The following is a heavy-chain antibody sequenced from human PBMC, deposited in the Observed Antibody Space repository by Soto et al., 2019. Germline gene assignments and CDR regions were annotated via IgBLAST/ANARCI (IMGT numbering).Heavy chain of an antibody. Sequence: QVQLVQSGAEVKKPGSSVKVSCKASGGTFSTYGISWVRQAPGQGREWMGGIVPIFGTANYAQKFQGRVTITADESTSTAYMELSSLRSEDTAVYYRARSGKEYGSESYEYYFYYMDVWGKGTTVSVSS. CDR1: GGTFSTYG. CDR2: IVPIFGTA. D-gene: IGHD3-10*01. CDR3: ARSGKEYGSESYEYYFYYMDV. V-gene: IGHV1-69*01. J-gene: IGHJ6*03.